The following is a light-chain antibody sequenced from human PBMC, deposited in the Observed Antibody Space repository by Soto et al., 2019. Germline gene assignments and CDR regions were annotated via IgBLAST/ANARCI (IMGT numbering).Light chain of an antibody. Sequence: DIQLTQSPSSLSASLGDRVTITCRASQDIKKFLAWYQQRPGKVPDLLIYAASTLRSGVPSRFSGHASGTDFSFTISSLQPEDVATYYCQKYARAPAMFGQGTKVDIK. CDR2: AAS. J-gene: IGKJ1*01. V-gene: IGKV1-27*01. CDR1: QDIKKF. CDR3: QKYARAPAM.